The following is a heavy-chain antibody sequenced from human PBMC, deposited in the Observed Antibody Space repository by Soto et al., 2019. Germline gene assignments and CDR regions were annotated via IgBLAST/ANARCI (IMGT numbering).Heavy chain of an antibody. D-gene: IGHD2-2*01. V-gene: IGHV1-3*01. CDR3: ARTDCSSTSCYNYYYYGMDV. CDR2: INPGNSDT. Sequence: QVQLVQSGTEVKKPGASVKVSCKTSGYSFTKYGLHWVRQAPGQRLERMGWINPGNSDTKYTQKFQGRVTITRDTSATTAYMELSSLRSEDSAVFYCARTDCSSTSCYNYYYYGMDVWGQETTVTVSS. J-gene: IGHJ6*02. CDR1: GYSFTKYG.